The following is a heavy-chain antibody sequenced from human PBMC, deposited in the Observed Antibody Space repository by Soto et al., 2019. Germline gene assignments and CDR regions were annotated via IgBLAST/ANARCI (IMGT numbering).Heavy chain of an antibody. D-gene: IGHD2-8*02. Sequence: QLQLQESGSGPVKPSQTLSLTCAVSGGSVSSGDYSWSWIRQPPGKGLEWIGYIHQSGSTYYNPSLKSQVIISVDRSKNQFSLQLTSVTAADTAVYYCARVLGGVRFDPWGQGTLVAVSS. CDR1: GGSVSSGDYS. V-gene: IGHV4-30-2*01. CDR2: IHQSGST. CDR3: ARVLGGVRFDP. J-gene: IGHJ5*02.